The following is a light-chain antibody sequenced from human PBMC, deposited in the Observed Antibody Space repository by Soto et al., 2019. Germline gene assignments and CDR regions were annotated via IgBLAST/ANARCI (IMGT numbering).Light chain of an antibody. CDR1: QSVTSNY. Sequence: EVVLTQSPGTVSLSPGERATLSCRASQSVTSNYLAWYQQKPGQAPRLLIYAASSRPTGIPDRFSGSGSGTDFTLSISRLEREDFAVDYCHLYGSSLTWTFGQGTKVEIQ. V-gene: IGKV3-20*01. CDR2: AAS. CDR3: HLYGSSLTWT. J-gene: IGKJ1*01.